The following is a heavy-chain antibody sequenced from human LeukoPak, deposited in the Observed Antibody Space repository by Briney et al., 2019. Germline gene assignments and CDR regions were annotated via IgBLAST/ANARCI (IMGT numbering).Heavy chain of an antibody. CDR2: MYHSGST. J-gene: IGHJ5*02. CDR1: GYSISSGYY. V-gene: IGHV4-38-2*02. CDR3: ARDGRIRFPVTNWFDP. D-gene: IGHD3-3*01. Sequence: SETLSLTCSVSGYSISSGYYWGWIRQPPGKALEWIGSMYHSGSTYYNPSLKSRVTISVDTSKNQFSLKLSSVTAADTAVYYCARDGRIRFPVTNWFDPWGQGTLVTVSS.